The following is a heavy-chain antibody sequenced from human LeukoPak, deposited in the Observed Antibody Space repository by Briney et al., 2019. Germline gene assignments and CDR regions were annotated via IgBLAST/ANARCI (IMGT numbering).Heavy chain of an antibody. Sequence: GGSLKLSFQASGFTFIGSAIPWAPKAQGKGLKWVAFIRYHGSDKYYADSVKGRFTISRDNSKNTLYLQMNSLRPEDTSVYFCARSPTSWYFDYWGQGTLVTVSS. CDR1: GFTFIGSA. CDR3: ARSPTSWYFDY. D-gene: IGHD2-2*01. J-gene: IGHJ4*02. CDR2: IRYHGSDK. V-gene: IGHV3-30*02.